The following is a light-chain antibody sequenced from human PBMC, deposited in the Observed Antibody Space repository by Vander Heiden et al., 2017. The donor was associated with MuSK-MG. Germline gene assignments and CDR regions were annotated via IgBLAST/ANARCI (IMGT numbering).Light chain of an antibody. Sequence: QSVLTQPPSASGTPGQRVTISCSGSSSNIGGNTVNWYEQIPGTAPKLLLYSKNQRPSGVSDRFSGSKSGTSASLAISGLQSEDEADYYCATWDDSLNVVVFGGGTKLTV. CDR2: SKN. CDR1: SSNIGGNT. V-gene: IGLV1-44*01. CDR3: ATWDDSLNVVV. J-gene: IGLJ2*01.